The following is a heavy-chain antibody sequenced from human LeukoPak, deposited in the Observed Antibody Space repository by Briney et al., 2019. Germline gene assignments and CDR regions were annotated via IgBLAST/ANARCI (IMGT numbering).Heavy chain of an antibody. Sequence: PSGTLSLTCAVSGDSISSNYWWSWVRQSPGKGLEWIGEILQSGSTNYNPSLRSRVTISIDKSKNQFSLNLSSVTAADTAVYYCARESWSYASKFHYWGQGTLVTVSS. J-gene: IGHJ4*02. D-gene: IGHD3-16*01. CDR2: ILQSGST. CDR3: ARESWSYASKFHY. V-gene: IGHV4-4*02. CDR1: GDSISSNYW.